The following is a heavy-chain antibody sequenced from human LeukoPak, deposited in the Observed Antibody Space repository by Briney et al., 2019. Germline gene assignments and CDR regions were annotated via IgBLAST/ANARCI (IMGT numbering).Heavy chain of an antibody. CDR3: AKDACSSTSCSNDY. Sequence: GGSLRLSCAASGFTFSSYSMNWVRQAPGKGLEWVSYISSSSSTIYYADSVKGRFTISRDNAKNSLYLQMNSLRAEDTALYYCAKDACSSTSCSNDYWGQGTLVTVSS. CDR1: GFTFSSYS. V-gene: IGHV3-48*01. J-gene: IGHJ4*02. CDR2: ISSSSSTI. D-gene: IGHD2-2*01.